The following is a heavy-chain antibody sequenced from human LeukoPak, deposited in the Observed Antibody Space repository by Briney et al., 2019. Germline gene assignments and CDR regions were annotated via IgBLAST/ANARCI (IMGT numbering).Heavy chain of an antibody. D-gene: IGHD3-22*01. V-gene: IGHV4-34*01. J-gene: IGHJ4*02. CDR1: GGSFSGYY. CDR2: INHSGST. Sequence: SETLSLTCAVYGGSFSGYYWSWIRQPPGKGLEWIGEINHSGSTNYNPSLKSRVTISVDTSKNQSSLKLSSVTAADTAVYYCARVGRLLPLDYWGQGTLVTVSS. CDR3: ARVGRLLPLDY.